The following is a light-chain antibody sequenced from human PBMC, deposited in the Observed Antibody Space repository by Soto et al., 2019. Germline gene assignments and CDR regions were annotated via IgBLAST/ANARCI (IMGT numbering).Light chain of an antibody. CDR3: TSYSSSDIFYV. CDR1: SSDIGGYYY. V-gene: IGLV2-14*01. Sequence: QSALTQPASVSGSPGQSITISCTGTSSDIGGYYYVSWYQHHPGKAPKLLIYQVTNRPSRVSNRFSGSKSGNTASLTISGLQADDEADYYCTSYSSSDIFYVXGTGTRSPS. CDR2: QVT. J-gene: IGLJ1*01.